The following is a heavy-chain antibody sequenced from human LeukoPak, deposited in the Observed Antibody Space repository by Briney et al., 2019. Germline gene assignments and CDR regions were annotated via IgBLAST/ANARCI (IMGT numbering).Heavy chain of an antibody. D-gene: IGHD3-10*01. J-gene: IGHJ4*02. Sequence: SETLSLICAVYGGSFSGYYWSWIRQPPGKGLEWIGEINHSGSTNYNPSLKSRVTISVDTSKNQFSLKLSSVTAADTAVYYCARRYYYGSGSYSYYFDYWGQGTLVTVSS. CDR1: GGSFSGYY. V-gene: IGHV4-34*01. CDR2: INHSGST. CDR3: ARRYYYGSGSYSYYFDY.